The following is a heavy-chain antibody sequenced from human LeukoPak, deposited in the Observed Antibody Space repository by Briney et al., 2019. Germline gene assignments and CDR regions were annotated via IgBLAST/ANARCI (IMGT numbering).Heavy chain of an antibody. D-gene: IGHD6-6*01. CDR1: GFIFSSSA. V-gene: IGHV3-23*01. J-gene: IGHJ5*02. CDR2: ISASGGGT. CDR3: AKGYSSSSRCDP. Sequence: PGGSLRLSCAASGFIFSSSAMSWVRQAPGKGLEWVSAISASGGGTYYADSVKGRFTIPRDNSKNTQYLQMNSLRAEDTALYYCAKGYSSSSRCDPWGEGTRDPVS.